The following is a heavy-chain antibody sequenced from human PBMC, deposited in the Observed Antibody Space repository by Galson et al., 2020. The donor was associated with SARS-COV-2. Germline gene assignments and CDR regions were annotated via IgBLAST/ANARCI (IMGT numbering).Heavy chain of an antibody. Sequence: SETLSLTCAVSGGSISSSNWWSWVRQPPGKGLEWIGEIYHSWSTNYNPSLKSRVTISVDKSKNQFSLKLSSVTAADTAVYYCARERGYYDSSGPDYYYYGMDVWGQGTTVTVSS. CDR1: GGSISSSNW. CDR2: IYHSWST. CDR3: ARERGYYDSSGPDYYYYGMDV. D-gene: IGHD3-22*01. V-gene: IGHV4-4*02. J-gene: IGHJ6*02.